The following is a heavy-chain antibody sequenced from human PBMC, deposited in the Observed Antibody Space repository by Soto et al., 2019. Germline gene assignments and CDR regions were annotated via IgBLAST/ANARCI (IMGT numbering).Heavy chain of an antibody. J-gene: IGHJ4*02. D-gene: IGHD3-16*02. CDR3: ARARYDYIWGSYRYPSPRYFDY. CDR2: ISSSGSTI. Sequence: TGGSLRLSCAAAGFTFSDYYMSWIRQAPGKGLEWVSYISSSGSTIYYADSVKGRFTISRDNAKNSLYLQMNSLRAEDTAVYYCARARYDYIWGSYRYPSPRYFDYWGQGTLVTVSS. CDR1: GFTFSDYY. V-gene: IGHV3-11*01.